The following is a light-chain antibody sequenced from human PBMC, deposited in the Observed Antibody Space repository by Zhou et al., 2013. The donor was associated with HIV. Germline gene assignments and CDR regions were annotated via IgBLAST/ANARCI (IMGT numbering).Light chain of an antibody. CDR3: QQYSSSPNT. V-gene: IGKV3-20*01. CDR1: QSVSSSY. J-gene: IGKJ2*01. Sequence: EIVLTQSPGTLSLSPGERATLSCRASQSVSSSYLAWYQQKPGQAPRLLIYGASSRATGIPDRFSGGGSGTDFTLTISRLGPEDFAVYYCQQYSSSPNTFGQGTKLEIK. CDR2: GAS.